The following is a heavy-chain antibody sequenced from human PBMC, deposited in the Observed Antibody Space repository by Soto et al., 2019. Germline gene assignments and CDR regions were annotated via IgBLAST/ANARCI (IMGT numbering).Heavy chain of an antibody. CDR3: ASDSDSSYYFDY. V-gene: IGHV3-21*01. CDR1: GFTFSSYS. CDR2: TSSSSSYI. J-gene: IGHJ4*02. D-gene: IGHD3-10*01. Sequence: PGGFLRLSCAASGFTFSSYSMNWVRQAPGKGLEWVSRTSSSSSYIYYADSVKGRFTISRDNAKNSLYLQMNSLRAEDTAVYYCASDSDSSYYFDYWGQGTLVPVSS.